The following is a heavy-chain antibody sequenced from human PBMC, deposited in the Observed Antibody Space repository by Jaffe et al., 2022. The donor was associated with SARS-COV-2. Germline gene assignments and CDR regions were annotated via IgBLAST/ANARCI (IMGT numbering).Heavy chain of an antibody. J-gene: IGHJ6*02. D-gene: IGHD6-6*01. CDR3: ARDGSSGYYYYGMDV. CDR1: GFTFSSYA. V-gene: IGHV3-30-3*01. CDR2: ISYDGSNK. Sequence: QVQLVESGGGVVQPGRSLRLSCAASGFTFSSYAMHWVRQAPGKGLEWVAVISYDGSNKYYADSVKGRFTISRDNSKNTLYLQMNSLRAEDTAVYYCARDGSSGYYYYGMDVWGQGTTVTVSS.